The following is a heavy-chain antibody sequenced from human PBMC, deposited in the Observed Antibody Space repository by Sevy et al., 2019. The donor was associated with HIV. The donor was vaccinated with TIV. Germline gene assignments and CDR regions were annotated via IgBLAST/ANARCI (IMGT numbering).Heavy chain of an antibody. CDR2: IITIFGTV. J-gene: IGHJ4*02. Sequence: ASVKVSCKTSGGTFSSYAFSWVRQAPGQGLEWMAEIITIFGTVNYAQKFQGRVTIIADESTSTAYMELSSLRSEDTAVYYCARGITMILGGGYYFDYWGQGTLVTVSS. D-gene: IGHD3-22*01. CDR1: GGTFSSYA. V-gene: IGHV1-69*13. CDR3: ARGITMILGGGYYFDY.